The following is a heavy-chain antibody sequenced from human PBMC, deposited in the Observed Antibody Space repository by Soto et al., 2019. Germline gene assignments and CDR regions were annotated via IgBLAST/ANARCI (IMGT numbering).Heavy chain of an antibody. CDR3: TRLQPAGWYFDL. CDR1: GGSVSNTYC. D-gene: IGHD6-13*01. CDR2: MYHNGNT. J-gene: IGHJ2*01. Sequence: QVQLQESGPGLVKPSGTLSLTCAVSGGSVSNTYCWSWVRQPPGKGLEWIGEMYHNGNTNYNPSLKSRVTMSVDKSKNHFSLRLTSVTAADTAVSYCTRLQPAGWYFDLWGRGTLVSVSS. V-gene: IGHV4-4*02.